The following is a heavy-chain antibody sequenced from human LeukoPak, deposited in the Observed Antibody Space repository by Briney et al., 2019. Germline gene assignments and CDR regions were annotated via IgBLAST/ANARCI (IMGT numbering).Heavy chain of an antibody. V-gene: IGHV4-59*12. CDR1: GGSISNYY. CDR3: ARSSGPNPFDY. J-gene: IGHJ4*02. D-gene: IGHD3-22*01. Sequence: PSETLSLTCTVSGGSISNYYWSWIRQPPGKGLEWIGSIYYSGSTYYNPSLKSRVTISVDTSKNQFSLKLSSVTAADTAVYYCARSSGPNPFDYWGQGTLVTVSS. CDR2: IYYSGST.